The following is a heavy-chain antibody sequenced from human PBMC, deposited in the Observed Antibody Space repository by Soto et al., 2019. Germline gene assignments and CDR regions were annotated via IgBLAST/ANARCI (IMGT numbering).Heavy chain of an antibody. V-gene: IGHV1-69*08. J-gene: IGHJ4*02. Sequence: QVQLVQSGAEVKKPGSSVKVSCKASGGTFSSYTISWVRQAPGQGLEWMGRIIPILGIANYAQKFQGRVTITADKSTSTAYMELSSLRSEDTAVYYCGREDQMAGAVFDYWGQGTLVTVSS. CDR1: GGTFSSYT. D-gene: IGHD6-19*01. CDR3: GREDQMAGAVFDY. CDR2: IIPILGIA.